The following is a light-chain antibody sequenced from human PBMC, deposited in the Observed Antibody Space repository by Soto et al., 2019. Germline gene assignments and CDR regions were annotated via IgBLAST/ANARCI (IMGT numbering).Light chain of an antibody. Sequence: EVVMTQSPATLSVSPGERATLSCRASHSVGSLLAWYQQKPGQAPRLLIYAASSRATGIPDRFSGSGSGTDFTLTISRLEPEDFAVYYCQQYGSSPQTFGQGTKVDIK. CDR1: HSVGSL. CDR2: AAS. V-gene: IGKV3-20*01. J-gene: IGKJ1*01. CDR3: QQYGSSPQT.